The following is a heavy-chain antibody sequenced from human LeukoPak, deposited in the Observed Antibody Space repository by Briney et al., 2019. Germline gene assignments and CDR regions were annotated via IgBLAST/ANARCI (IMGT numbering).Heavy chain of an antibody. Sequence: ASVKFSCKVSGYTLTELSMHWVRQAPGKGLEWMGGFDPEDGETIYAQKFQGRVTMTEDTSTDTAYMELSSLRSEDTAVYYCATEQASLSDPNGMDVWGQGTTVTVSS. CDR3: ATEQASLSDPNGMDV. J-gene: IGHJ6*02. V-gene: IGHV1-24*01. CDR1: GYTLTELS. CDR2: FDPEDGET.